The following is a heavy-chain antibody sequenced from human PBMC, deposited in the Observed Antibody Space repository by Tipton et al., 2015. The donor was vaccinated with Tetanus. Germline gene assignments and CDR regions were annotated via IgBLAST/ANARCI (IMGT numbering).Heavy chain of an antibody. D-gene: IGHD3-3*02. CDR1: GGSITNGGYY. CDR3: ARHLTYTDTSRCFDY. CDR2: ISYTGTT. J-gene: IGHJ4*02. Sequence: TLSLTCTVSGGSITNGGYYWSWIRQHPGKGLDWIGYISYTGTTHYNQSLKSRVTISLDRSKNQFYLKLTSVTAADTAVYYCARHLTYTDTSRCFDYWGLGTLVTVSS. V-gene: IGHV4-31*03.